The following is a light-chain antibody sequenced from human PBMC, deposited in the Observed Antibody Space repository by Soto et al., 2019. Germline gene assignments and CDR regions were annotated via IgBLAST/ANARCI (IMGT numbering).Light chain of an antibody. CDR3: GSYATGGAYV. V-gene: IGLV2-14*01. Sequence: QALLTQPASLSGAPGQSITISCTGTSSDVGGYNAVSWYQQHPGKAPKLMIYDVTNRPSGASNRFSGSKSGNTASLTISGLQAEDEADYYCGSYATGGAYVFGTGTKVTVL. CDR2: DVT. CDR1: SSDVGGYNA. J-gene: IGLJ1*01.